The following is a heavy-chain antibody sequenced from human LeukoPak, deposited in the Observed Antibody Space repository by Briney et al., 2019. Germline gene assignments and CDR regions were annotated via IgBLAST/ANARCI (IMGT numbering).Heavy chain of an antibody. D-gene: IGHD3-3*01. V-gene: IGHV4-34*01. CDR2: INHSGST. CDR3: AREGYDYDFWSGYYRRFDY. J-gene: IGHJ4*02. CDR1: GGSFSGYY. Sequence: SETLSLTCAVYGGSFSGYYWSWIRQTPGKGLEWIGEINHSGSTNYNPSLKSRVTISVDTSKNQFSLKLSSVTAADTAVYYCAREGYDYDFWSGYYRRFDYWGQGTLVTVSS.